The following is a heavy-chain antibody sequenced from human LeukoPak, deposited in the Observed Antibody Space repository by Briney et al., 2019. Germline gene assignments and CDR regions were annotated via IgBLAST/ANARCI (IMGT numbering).Heavy chain of an antibody. CDR2: IYYSGST. D-gene: IGHD3-10*01. V-gene: IGHV4-39*01. CDR3: ARMGFGELLYHFDY. Sequence: SETLSLTCTVSGGSISSGSYYWSWIRQPPGKGLEWIGSIYYSGSTYYNPSLKSRVTISVDTSKNQFSLKLSSVTAADTAVYYCARMGFGELLYHFDYWGQGTLVTVSS. J-gene: IGHJ4*02. CDR1: GGSISSGSYY.